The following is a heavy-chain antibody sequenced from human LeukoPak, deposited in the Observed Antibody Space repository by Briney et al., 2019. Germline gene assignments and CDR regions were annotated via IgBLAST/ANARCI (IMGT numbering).Heavy chain of an antibody. J-gene: IGHJ4*02. CDR3: ERDRHSSLDY. D-gene: IGHD6-6*01. CDR2: ISAYNGNT. CDR1: GYTFTSNG. V-gene: IGHV1-18*01. Sequence: ASVKVSCNASGYTFTSNGISWVRHAPGQRLEWMGWISAYNGNTNYAQKHPGRVTMTTDTSTTTAYKELRSLRSDDTAMYYCERDRHSSLDYLGQGTLVTVSS.